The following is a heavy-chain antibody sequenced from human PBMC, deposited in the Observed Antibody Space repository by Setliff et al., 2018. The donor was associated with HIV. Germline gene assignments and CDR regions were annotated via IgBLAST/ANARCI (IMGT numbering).Heavy chain of an antibody. D-gene: IGHD3-10*01. CDR3: ATYADRESNRFDP. CDR2: IYTSGST. Sequence: SETLSLTCAVYGGSFSAYYWSWIRQPPGKGLEWIGRIYTSGSTYYNPSLKSRVTISVDTSKNQFSLKLSSVTAADTAVYYCATYADRESNRFDPWGQGILVTVSS. J-gene: IGHJ5*02. V-gene: IGHV4-34*01. CDR1: GGSFSAYY.